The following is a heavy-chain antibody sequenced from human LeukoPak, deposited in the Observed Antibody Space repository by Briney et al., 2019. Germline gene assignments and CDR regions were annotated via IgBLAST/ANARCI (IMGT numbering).Heavy chain of an antibody. D-gene: IGHD2-8*01. CDR1: GFTFSSYE. J-gene: IGHJ4*02. Sequence: GGSLRLSCAASGFTFSSYEMNWVRQAPGKGLEWVSYISRSGSTIYYADSVKGRFTISRDNAKNSLYLQMNSLRAEDTAVYYCARDLEYGGGFDYWGQGTLVTLSS. CDR2: ISRSGSTI. CDR3: ARDLEYGGGFDY. V-gene: IGHV3-48*03.